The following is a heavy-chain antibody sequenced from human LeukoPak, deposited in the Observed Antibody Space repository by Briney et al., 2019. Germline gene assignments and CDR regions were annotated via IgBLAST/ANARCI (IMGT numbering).Heavy chain of an antibody. D-gene: IGHD5-24*01. CDR3: ARVGRWLQFVPDY. J-gene: IGHJ4*02. CDR2: ISYDGSNK. Sequence: GGSLRLSCAASGFTFSSYAMHWVRQAPGKGLEWVAVISYDGSNKYYADSVKGRFTISRDNSKNTLYLQMNSLRAEDTAAYYCARVGRWLQFVPDYWGQGTLVTVSS. V-gene: IGHV3-30-3*01. CDR1: GFTFSSYA.